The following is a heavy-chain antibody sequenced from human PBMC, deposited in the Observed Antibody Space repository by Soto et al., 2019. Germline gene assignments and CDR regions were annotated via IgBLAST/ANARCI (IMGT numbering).Heavy chain of an antibody. CDR2: MNPNSGNT. CDR1: GYTFTSYD. CDR3: ARPGGVMMYNWFDP. Sequence: ASVKVSCKASGYTFTSYDINWVRQATEQGLEWMGWMNPNSGNTGYAQKFQGRVTMTRNTSISTAYMELSSLRSEDTAVYYCARPGGVMMYNWFDPWGQGTLVTVSS. D-gene: IGHD3-16*01. V-gene: IGHV1-8*01. J-gene: IGHJ5*02.